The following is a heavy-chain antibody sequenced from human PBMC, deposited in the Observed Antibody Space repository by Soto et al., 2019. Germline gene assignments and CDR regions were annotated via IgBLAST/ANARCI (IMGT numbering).Heavy chain of an antibody. CDR3: ASRGDRSEY. CDR2: IDPSDSYA. J-gene: IGHJ4*02. Sequence: EVQLVQSGAEVKKPGESLRISCKGSGYGFTSYWINWVRQMPGKGLEWMGSIDPSDSYANYSPSFQGHVTISADKSINTAYLQWSSLKASDTAMYYCASRGDRSEYWGQGTLVSVSS. D-gene: IGHD2-15*01. CDR1: GYGFTSYW. V-gene: IGHV5-10-1*01.